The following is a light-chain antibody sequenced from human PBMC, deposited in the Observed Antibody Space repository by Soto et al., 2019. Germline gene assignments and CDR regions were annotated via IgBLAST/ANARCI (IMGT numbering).Light chain of an antibody. CDR2: KAS. Sequence: DIQMTQSPSTLSASVGDRVTITCRASQSISSWLAWYHQKPGKAPKLLIYKASCLESGVPSRFSGSGSGTEFPLTISSLQPDDFATYDCQRYSTYARTFGQGTKVEIK. CDR3: QRYSTYART. CDR1: QSISSW. V-gene: IGKV1-5*03. J-gene: IGKJ1*01.